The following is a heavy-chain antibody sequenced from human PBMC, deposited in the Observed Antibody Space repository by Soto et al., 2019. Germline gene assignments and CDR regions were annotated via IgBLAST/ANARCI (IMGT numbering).Heavy chain of an antibody. CDR1: GFTFSSYG. V-gene: IGHV3-33*01. Sequence: PGGSLRLSCAASGFTFSSYGMHWVRQAPGKGLEWVAVIWYDGSNKYYADSVKGRFTISRDNSKNTLYLQMNSLRAEDTAVYYCARSRVAVAFGMDVWAQGTTVTVSS. CDR3: ARSRVAVAFGMDV. J-gene: IGHJ6*02. D-gene: IGHD6-19*01. CDR2: IWYDGSNK.